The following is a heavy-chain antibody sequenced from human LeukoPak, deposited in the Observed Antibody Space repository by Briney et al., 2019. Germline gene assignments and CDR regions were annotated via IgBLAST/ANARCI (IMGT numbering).Heavy chain of an antibody. CDR1: GGSISSYY. D-gene: IGHD2-2*01. CDR3: ARGSAEVPIDY. V-gene: IGHV4-59*01. J-gene: IGHJ4*02. CDR2: IYYSGST. Sequence: PSETLSLTCTVPGGSISSYYWSWIRQPPGKGLEWIGYIYYSGSTNYNPSLKSRVTISVDTSKNQFSPKLSSVTAADTAVYYCARGSAEVPIDYWGQGTLVTVSS.